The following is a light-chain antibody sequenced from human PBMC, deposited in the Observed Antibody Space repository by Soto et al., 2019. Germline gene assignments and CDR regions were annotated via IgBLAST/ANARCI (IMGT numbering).Light chain of an antibody. CDR1: QSVSGSF. V-gene: IGKV3-20*01. J-gene: IGKJ2*01. CDR3: HQYGSTHHT. CDR2: GAS. Sequence: EIVLTQSPGTLSLSPGERATLSCRASQSVSGSFLAWYQQKPGQAPRLLIYGASSRATGITDRFSGSGSGTDFTLTISRLEPEDFAVYYCHQYGSTHHTFGQGTKVDIK.